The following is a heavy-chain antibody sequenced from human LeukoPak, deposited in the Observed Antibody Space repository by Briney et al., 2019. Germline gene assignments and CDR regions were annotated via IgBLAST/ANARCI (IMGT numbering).Heavy chain of an antibody. D-gene: IGHD3-22*01. CDR1: GFTFSNYW. Sequence: GGSLRLSCAASGFTFSNYWIHWVRQAPGKGLVWVSHINIDGGSATYADSVRGRFTISRDNAKNTLYLQMNSLSAEDTAVYYCARGSYSSGFEYWGQGALVTVSS. CDR3: ARGSYSSGFEY. J-gene: IGHJ4*02. V-gene: IGHV3-74*01. CDR2: INIDGGSA.